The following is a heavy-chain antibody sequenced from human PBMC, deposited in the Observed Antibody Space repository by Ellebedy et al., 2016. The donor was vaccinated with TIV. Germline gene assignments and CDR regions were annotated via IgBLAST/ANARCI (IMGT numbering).Heavy chain of an antibody. CDR3: ARSTTVTTASYEY. J-gene: IGHJ4*02. CDR2: INHSGST. CDR1: GGSFSGYY. Sequence: MPSETLSLTCAVYGGSFSGYYWTWIRQPPGKGLEWIGEINHSGSTTYNPSLKSRITISVDTSRNLFSLKLSSVTAADTAVYYCARSTTVTTASYEYWGQGTLVTVSS. D-gene: IGHD4-17*01. V-gene: IGHV4-34*01.